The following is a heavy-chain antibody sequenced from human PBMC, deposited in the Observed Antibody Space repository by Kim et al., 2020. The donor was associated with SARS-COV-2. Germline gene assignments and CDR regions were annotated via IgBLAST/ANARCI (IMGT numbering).Heavy chain of an antibody. V-gene: IGHV4-34*01. CDR2: INHSGGT. Sequence: SETLSLTCAVYGGSFSAYYWSWIRQPPGKGLEWIGEINHSGGTNYNPSLKSRVTISVDTSKNQFSLKLSSVTAADTAVYYCARWHPFGGLSPFDYWGQGTLVTVSS. CDR1: GGSFSAYY. J-gene: IGHJ4*02. D-gene: IGHD3-10*01. CDR3: ARWHPFGGLSPFDY.